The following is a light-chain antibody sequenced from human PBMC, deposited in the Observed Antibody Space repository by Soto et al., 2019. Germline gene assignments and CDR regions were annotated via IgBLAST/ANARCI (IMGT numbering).Light chain of an antibody. CDR1: SSDIGASDY. Sequence: QSVLTQPASVSGSPGQSITISCTGTSSDIGASDYVSWYRQHPDKAPKLIIYDVNNRPSGVSSRFSGSKSGNTASLTISGLQAEDEAEYFGSSDAIFGGGTKLTVL. J-gene: IGLJ2*01. CDR2: DVN. CDR3: SSDAI. V-gene: IGLV2-14*03.